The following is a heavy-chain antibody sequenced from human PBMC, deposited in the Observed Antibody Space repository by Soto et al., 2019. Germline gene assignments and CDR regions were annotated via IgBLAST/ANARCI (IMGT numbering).Heavy chain of an antibody. CDR2: IYYSGST. CDR3: ATHQEGWHSYGPFNWFDT. D-gene: IGHD5-18*01. V-gene: IGHV4-59*08. Sequence: PSGTLSLTCTVSGGSISSYYWSWIRKPPGKGLEWIGYIYYSGSTNYNPSLKSRVTISIDTSKNQFSLKLSSVTAADTAVYYCATHQEGWHSYGPFNWFDTWGQGTLVNVSS. CDR1: GGSISSYY. J-gene: IGHJ5*02.